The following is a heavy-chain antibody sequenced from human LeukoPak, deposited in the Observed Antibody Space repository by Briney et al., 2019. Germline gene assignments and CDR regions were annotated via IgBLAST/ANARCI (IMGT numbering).Heavy chain of an antibody. CDR3: ARPGRRWLQFDAFDI. CDR2: INHSGST. V-gene: IGHV4-34*01. Sequence: GSLRLSCAASGFTFSSNGMHWVRQAPGKGLEWIGEINHSGSTNYNPSLKSRVTISVDTSKNQFSLKLSSVTAADTAVYYCARPGRRWLQFDAFDIWGQGTVVTVSS. D-gene: IGHD5-24*01. CDR1: GFTFSSNG. J-gene: IGHJ3*02.